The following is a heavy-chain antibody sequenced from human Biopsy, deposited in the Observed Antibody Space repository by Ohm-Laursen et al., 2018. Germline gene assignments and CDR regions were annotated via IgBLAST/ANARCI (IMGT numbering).Heavy chain of an antibody. CDR1: GFNFNHYA. D-gene: IGHD3-10*01. CDR3: ARSRGSSGIATIYYYGMDV. V-gene: IGHV3-9*01. CDR2: ISWSNDNI. J-gene: IGHJ6*02. Sequence: SLRLSCAATGFNFNHYAMQWVRQVPGKGLEWVSSISWSNDNIHYADSVKGRFTISRDNAKNSLYLQMNSLRAEDPAVYYCARSRGSSGIATIYYYGMDVWGQGTTVTVSS.